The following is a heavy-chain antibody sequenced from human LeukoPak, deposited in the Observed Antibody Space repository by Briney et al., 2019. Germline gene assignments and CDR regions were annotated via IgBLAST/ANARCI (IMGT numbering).Heavy chain of an antibody. Sequence: GGSLRLSCAASGFTFSSYSMNWVRQAPGKGLEWVSSISTSSSYINYADSVKGRFTISRDNAKKSLYLQMSSLRAEDTAVYYCARVYHGVSLFDGIDYWGQGTLVTVSS. CDR2: ISTSSSYI. D-gene: IGHD3-10*01. J-gene: IGHJ4*02. CDR1: GFTFSSYS. CDR3: ARVYHGVSLFDGIDY. V-gene: IGHV3-21*01.